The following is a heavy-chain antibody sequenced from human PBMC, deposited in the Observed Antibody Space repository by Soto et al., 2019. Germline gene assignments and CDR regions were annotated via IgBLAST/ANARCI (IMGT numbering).Heavy chain of an antibody. CDR3: ARDPGKEYSSGGYCYAPDF. CDR1: EFTFSDHA. V-gene: IGHV3-30-3*01. J-gene: IGHJ4*02. CDR2: LSSDRSHS. Sequence: QVQLVESGGGVVQPGRSLRLSCAASEFTFSDHAMHWVRQAPGKGLEWVALLSSDRSHSYYADSLRGRFTISRDNSMNTLFLQMNSLRAEDTAAYYCARDPGKEYSSGGYCYAPDFWGQGTLVTVSS. D-gene: IGHD2-15*01.